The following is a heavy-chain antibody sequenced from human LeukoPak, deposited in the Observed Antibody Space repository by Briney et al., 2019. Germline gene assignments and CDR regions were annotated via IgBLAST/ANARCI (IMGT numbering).Heavy chain of an antibody. V-gene: IGHV4-31*03. CDR3: ARGPSYCDF. CDR2: ISYSGST. J-gene: IGHJ4*02. CDR1: GDSISSGGYY. Sequence: SETLSLTCTVSGDSISSGGYYWSWIRQHPGKGLESIGNISYSGSTYYNPSLKSRVSVSLDTSKNQFSLKLTSVTAADTAVYFCARGPSYCDFWGQGTLVTVSS.